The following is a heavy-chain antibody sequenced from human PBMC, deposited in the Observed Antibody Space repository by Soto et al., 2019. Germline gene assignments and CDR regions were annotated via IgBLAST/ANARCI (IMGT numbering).Heavy chain of an antibody. CDR3: ARESSSWFVRIVAHLGS. V-gene: IGHV3-33*01. Sequence: GGSLRLSCAASGFTFSSYGMHWVRQAPGKGLEWVAVIGHDGSNKEYAVSVKGRFTISRDNSENTVYLQMNSLRAEDTAVYYCARESSSWFVRIVAHLGSWGQGTLVTVSS. CDR2: IGHDGSNK. D-gene: IGHD6-13*01. J-gene: IGHJ4*02. CDR1: GFTFSSYG.